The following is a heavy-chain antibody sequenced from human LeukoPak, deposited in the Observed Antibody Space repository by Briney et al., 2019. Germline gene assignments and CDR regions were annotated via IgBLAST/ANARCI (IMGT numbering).Heavy chain of an antibody. V-gene: IGHV3-64*01. Sequence: GGSLRLSCAASGFTFSSYAMHWVRQAPGKGLEYVSAISSNGGSTYYANSVKGRFTISRDNSKNTLYLQMGSLRAEDMAVYYCARGTERFDPWGQGTLVTVSS. CDR1: GFTFSSYA. CDR2: ISSNGGST. J-gene: IGHJ5*02. CDR3: ARGTERFDP.